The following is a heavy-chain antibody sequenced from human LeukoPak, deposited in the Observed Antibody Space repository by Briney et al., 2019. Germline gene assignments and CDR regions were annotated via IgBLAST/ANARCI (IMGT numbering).Heavy chain of an antibody. CDR3: AREGVGGSGSYFKALYYYYYGMDV. CDR2: MNPNSGNT. Sequence: ASVTVSCTASGYTFTSYDINWVRQATGQGLEWMGWMNPNSGNTGYAQKFQGRVTMTRNTSISTAYMELSSLRSEDTAVYYCAREGVGGSGSYFKALYYYYYGMDVWGQGTTVTVSS. V-gene: IGHV1-8*01. D-gene: IGHD1-26*01. CDR1: GYTFTSYD. J-gene: IGHJ6*02.